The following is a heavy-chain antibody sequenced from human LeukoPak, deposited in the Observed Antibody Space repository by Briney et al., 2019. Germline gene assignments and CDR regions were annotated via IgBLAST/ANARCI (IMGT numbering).Heavy chain of an antibody. CDR3: AKGLWFGELSWFDP. V-gene: IGHV3-23*01. J-gene: IGHJ5*02. D-gene: IGHD3-10*01. Sequence: PGGSLRLSCAASGFTFSSYEMNWVRQAPGKGLEWVSAISGSGGSTYYADSVKGRFTISRDNSKNTLYLQMNSLRAEDTAVYYCAKGLWFGELSWFDPWGQGTLVTVSS. CDR1: GFTFSSYE. CDR2: ISGSGGST.